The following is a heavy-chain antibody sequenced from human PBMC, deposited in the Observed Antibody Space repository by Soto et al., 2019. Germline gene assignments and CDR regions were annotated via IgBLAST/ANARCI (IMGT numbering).Heavy chain of an antibody. J-gene: IGHJ4*02. CDR2: ISSSSSTI. V-gene: IGHV3-48*01. D-gene: IGHD3-22*01. CDR1: GFTFSSYS. Sequence: GGSLRLSCAASGFTFSSYSMNWVRQAPGKGLEWVSYISSSSSTIYYADSVKGRFTISRDNAKNTLYLQMNSLKTEDTAVYYCTTDIMIVVVKGYWGQGTLVTVSS. CDR3: TTDIMIVVVKGY.